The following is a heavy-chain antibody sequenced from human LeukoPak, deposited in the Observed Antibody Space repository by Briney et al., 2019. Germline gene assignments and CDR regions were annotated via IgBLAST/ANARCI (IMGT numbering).Heavy chain of an antibody. CDR1: GGSISSGGYY. CDR3: AREAGVPGYGMDV. D-gene: IGHD2-2*01. Sequence: PSQTLSLTCTVSGGSISSGGYYWSWIRQHPGKGLEWIGYIYYSGSTYYNPSLKSRVTISVGTSKNQFSLKLSSVTAADTAVYYCAREAGVPGYGMDVWGQGTTVTVSS. V-gene: IGHV4-31*03. J-gene: IGHJ6*02. CDR2: IYYSGST.